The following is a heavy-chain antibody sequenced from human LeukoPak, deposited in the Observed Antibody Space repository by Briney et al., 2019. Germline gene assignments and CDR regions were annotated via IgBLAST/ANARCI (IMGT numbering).Heavy chain of an antibody. D-gene: IGHD6-13*01. CDR3: ARGGYSSSWYYYYMDV. J-gene: IGHJ6*03. Sequence: SQTLSLTCAISGDSVSSNSAAWDWIRQSPSRGLEWLGRTYCRTKWYNDYAVSVKSRITINPDTSKNQFSLQLNSVTPEDTAVYYCARGGYSSSWYYYYMDVWGKGTTVTVS. CDR1: GDSVSSNSAA. V-gene: IGHV6-1*01. CDR2: TYCRTKWYN.